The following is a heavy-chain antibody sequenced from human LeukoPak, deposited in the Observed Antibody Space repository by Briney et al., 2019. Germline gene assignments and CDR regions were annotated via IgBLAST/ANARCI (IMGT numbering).Heavy chain of an antibody. D-gene: IGHD2-2*01. CDR1: GGSMRNYY. Sequence: SETLSLTCAVSGGSMRNYYWSWIRHPPGKGLEGVGYTYDSGSSSYNPSLRGRVSISIDTSKNQFSLNLSSVTAADTVVYYCARGWASSWYYFDFWGQGTLVTVSS. V-gene: IGHV4-59*01. CDR2: TYDSGSS. J-gene: IGHJ4*02. CDR3: ARGWASSWYYFDF.